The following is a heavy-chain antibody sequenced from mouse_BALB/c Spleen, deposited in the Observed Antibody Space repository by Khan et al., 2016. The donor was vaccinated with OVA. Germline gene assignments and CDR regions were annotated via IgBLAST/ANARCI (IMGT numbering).Heavy chain of an antibody. J-gene: IGHJ1*01. CDR2: INTYTGEP. CDR3: ARMKPYLYFDV. V-gene: IGHV9-3-1*01. CDR1: GYTLTNYG. Sequence: QIQLVQSGPELKKTGETVKIFCKDSGYTLTNYGMNWVRQAPGKGLKWMGWINTYTGEPTYAYYFNGRFAFSLETSASTAYLQINNLKNEDTATYFCARMKPYLYFDVCGAGTTVTVSS.